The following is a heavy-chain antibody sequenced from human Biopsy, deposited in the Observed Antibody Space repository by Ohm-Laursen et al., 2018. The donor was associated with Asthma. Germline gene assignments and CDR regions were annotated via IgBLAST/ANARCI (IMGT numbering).Heavy chain of an antibody. V-gene: IGHV4-30-2*06. D-gene: IGHD2-21*02. CDR2: IYRNGDT. CDR1: GDSIDSGDYS. Sequence: TLSLTCTVSGDSIDSGDYSWTWIRHSPGVGLEWIGYIYRNGDTYYNPTLKNRVTISIDRSRNQFSLRLRSVTAADTAVYYCARGWNCGGDCYSLDSWGQGTLVTVSS. CDR3: ARGWNCGGDCYSLDS. J-gene: IGHJ4*02.